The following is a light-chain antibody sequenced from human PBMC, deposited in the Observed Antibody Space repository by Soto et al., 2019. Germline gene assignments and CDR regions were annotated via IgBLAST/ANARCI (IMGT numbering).Light chain of an antibody. CDR3: QQTKRFPQT. Sequence: DIQMTQSPSSVSASVGDRVTITCRASQDISSWFGWYQLKPGKAPKFLIYSASSLQSGVPSRFSDSRSCTALTLPISSQQPKDFATYFCQQTKRFPQTFSGGTKVEIK. V-gene: IGKV1-12*01. CDR1: QDISSW. J-gene: IGKJ4*01. CDR2: SAS.